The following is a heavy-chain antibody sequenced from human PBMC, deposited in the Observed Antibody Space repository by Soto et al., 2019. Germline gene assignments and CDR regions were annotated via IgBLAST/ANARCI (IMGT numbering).Heavy chain of an antibody. CDR2: IIPRSATS. J-gene: IGHJ6*02. V-gene: IGHV1-69*12. CDR3: AREGLVLVPTTVTSDYYYYAMDV. Sequence: QVQLVQSGAEVKKPGSSVKVSCKASGDTFSTYTITWMRQAPGQGLEWMGGIIPRSATSNYAQKFQGRVTTTAHESTNTAYTELSSLRSEDTAVYYCAREGLVLVPTTVTSDYYYYAMDVWGQGTTGTVSS. CDR1: GDTFSTYT. D-gene: IGHD2-2*01.